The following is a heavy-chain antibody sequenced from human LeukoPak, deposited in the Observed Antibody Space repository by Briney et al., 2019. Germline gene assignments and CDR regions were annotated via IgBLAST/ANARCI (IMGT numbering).Heavy chain of an antibody. CDR3: ARCSPGDSSNFYAVLQY. CDR2: IIPVFGTT. V-gene: IGHV1-69*06. Sequence: SVKVSCKASGGTFSSYAVSWVRLTPGQGLEWLGGIIPVFGTTTYAQKFQAKVTMTADKSTNTAYLEISSLTSDDTAVYYCARCSPGDSSNFYAVLQYWGRGTQVTVST. J-gene: IGHJ4*02. CDR1: GGTFSSYA. D-gene: IGHD3-22*01.